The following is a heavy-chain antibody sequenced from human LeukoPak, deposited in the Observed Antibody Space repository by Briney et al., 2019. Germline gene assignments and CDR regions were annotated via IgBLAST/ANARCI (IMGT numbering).Heavy chain of an antibody. CDR3: ATGGPFQRGRGDAFDI. Sequence: GASVKVSCKVSGYTLTELSMHWVRQAPGKGLEWMGGFDPEDGETIYAQKFQGRVTMTEDTSTDTAYMELSSLRSEDTAVYYCATGGPFQRGRGDAFDIRGQGTMVTVSS. CDR1: GYTLTELS. CDR2: FDPEDGET. V-gene: IGHV1-24*01. J-gene: IGHJ3*02. D-gene: IGHD3-10*01.